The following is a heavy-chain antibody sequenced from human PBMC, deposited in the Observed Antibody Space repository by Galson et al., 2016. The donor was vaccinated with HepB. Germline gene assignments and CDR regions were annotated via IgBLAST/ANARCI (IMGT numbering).Heavy chain of an antibody. CDR2: IYWDDDK. V-gene: IGHV2-5*02. J-gene: IGHJ4*01. CDR1: GFSLSTSAVG. D-gene: IGHD6-19*01. Sequence: PALVKPTQTLTLTCTFSGFSLSTSAVGVQWIRQPPGKALELLALIYWDDDKEYSPSLRSRLTITKDTSKNQVVLIMTNMDPEDTGTYYCAHSSGWTIGFWGHGTLVTVTS. CDR3: AHSSGWTIGF.